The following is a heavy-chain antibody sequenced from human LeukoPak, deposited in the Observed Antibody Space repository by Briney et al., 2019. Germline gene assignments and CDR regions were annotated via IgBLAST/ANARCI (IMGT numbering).Heavy chain of an antibody. J-gene: IGHJ6*02. Sequence: GGSLGLSCAASGFTFSSYSMNWVRQAPGKGLEWVSYISSSSSTIYYADSVKGRFTISRDNAKNSLYLQMNSLRAEDTAVYYCARERGYYGMDVWGQGTTVTVSS. V-gene: IGHV3-48*01. CDR3: ARERGYYGMDV. CDR1: GFTFSSYS. D-gene: IGHD3-10*01. CDR2: ISSSSSTI.